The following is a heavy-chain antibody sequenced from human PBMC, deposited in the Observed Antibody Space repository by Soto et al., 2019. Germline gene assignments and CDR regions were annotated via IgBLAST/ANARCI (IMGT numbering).Heavy chain of an antibody. J-gene: IGHJ4*02. CDR3: ARDAYSSSTFDY. V-gene: IGHV3-33*01. D-gene: IGHD6-6*01. CDR1: GFTFSSYG. CDR2: IWYDGSNK. Sequence: QVQLVESGGGVVQPGRSLRLSCAASGFTFSSYGMHWVRQAPGKGLEWVAVIWYDGSNKYYADSVKGRFTISRDNSKNTLDLQMNSLRAEDTAVYYCARDAYSSSTFDYWGQGPLVTACS.